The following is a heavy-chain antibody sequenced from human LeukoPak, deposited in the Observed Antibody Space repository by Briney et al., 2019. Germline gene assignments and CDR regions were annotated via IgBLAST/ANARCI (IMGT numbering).Heavy chain of an antibody. CDR1: GYTFTSYD. V-gene: IGHV1-8*01. CDR3: ARSGRGYSSGWFRTPYYYYGMDV. J-gene: IGHJ6*02. CDR2: MNPNSGNT. D-gene: IGHD6-19*01. Sequence: ASVKVSCKASGYTFTSYDINWVRQATGQGLEWMGWMNPNSGNTGYAQKFQGRVAMTRNTSISTAYMELSSLRSEDTAVYYCARSGRGYSSGWFRTPYYYYGMDVWGQGTTVTVSS.